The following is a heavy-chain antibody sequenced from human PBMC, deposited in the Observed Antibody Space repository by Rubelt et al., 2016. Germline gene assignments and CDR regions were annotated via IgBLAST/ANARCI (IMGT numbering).Heavy chain of an antibody. Sequence: EVQLVESGGGLVQPGGSLRLSCAASGFTFSSYAMNWVRQAPGKGLEWVASINQDGSEKYYVDSVKGRFTISRDNAKDSLYLQMNSLRPEDTAIYYCARDPADYWGQGTLVTVSS. J-gene: IGHJ4*02. V-gene: IGHV3-7*01. CDR3: ARDPADY. CDR2: INQDGSEK. CDR1: GFTFSSYA.